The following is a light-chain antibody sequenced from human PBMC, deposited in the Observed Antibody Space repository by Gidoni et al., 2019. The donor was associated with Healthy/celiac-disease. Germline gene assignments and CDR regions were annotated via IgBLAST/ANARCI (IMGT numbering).Light chain of an antibody. CDR1: QSLLHSNGYNY. CDR2: LGS. CDR3: MPALQTPPT. V-gene: IGKV2-28*01. Sequence: DIVMTQSPLSLPVTPGEPASISCRSSQSLLHSNGYNYLDWYLQKPGQSPQLLIYLGSHRASGVPDRFSGSGSGTDFTLKISKVEAEDVGVYYCMPALQTPPTFXXXTKVEIK. J-gene: IGKJ1*01.